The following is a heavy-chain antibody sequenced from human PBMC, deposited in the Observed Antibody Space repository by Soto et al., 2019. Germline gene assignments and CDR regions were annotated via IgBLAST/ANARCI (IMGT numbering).Heavy chain of an antibody. D-gene: IGHD4-17*01. J-gene: IGHJ4*02. CDR2: ISWNGGGI. V-gene: IGHV3-9*01. CDR1: GFTFDGYA. Sequence: EVQLVESGGGLVQPGRSLRLSCAASGFTFDGYAMLWVRQAPGKGLEWVSGISWNGGGIGYAESVKGRFSISRDNAKNSLYLQMNSLRAEDTALYYCGKDIESVTRGGTLQYWGQGTLVNVSS. CDR3: GKDIESVTRGGTLQY.